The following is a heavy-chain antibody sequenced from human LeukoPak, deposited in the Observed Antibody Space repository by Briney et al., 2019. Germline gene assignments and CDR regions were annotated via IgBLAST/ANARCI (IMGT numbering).Heavy chain of an antibody. CDR1: GGSISDSGYF. D-gene: IGHD6-19*01. CDR2: IFNGGST. V-gene: IGHV4-39*01. J-gene: IGHJ4*02. CDR3: ARRHGGAGGWVFHN. Sequence: PSETLSLTCTVSGGSISDSGYFWGWIRQPPGKALEWIGSIFNGGSTYYNPSLKSRVTISADTSKNQFSLRLSSVTAADTAVYFCARRHGGAGGWVFHNSGQGTLVTVSS.